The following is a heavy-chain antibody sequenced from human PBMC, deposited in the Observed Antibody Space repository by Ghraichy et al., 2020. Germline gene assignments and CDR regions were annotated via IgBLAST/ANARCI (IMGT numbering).Heavy chain of an antibody. CDR1: GFTFSSYS. Sequence: GSLRLSCAASGFTFSSYSMNWVRQAPGKGLEWVSYISSSSSTIYYADSVKGRFTISRDNAKNSLYLQMNSLRDEDTAVYYCASFRGYSYESGIWGQGTMVTVSS. CDR3: ASFRGYSYESGI. V-gene: IGHV3-48*02. J-gene: IGHJ3*02. CDR2: ISSSSSTI. D-gene: IGHD5-18*01.